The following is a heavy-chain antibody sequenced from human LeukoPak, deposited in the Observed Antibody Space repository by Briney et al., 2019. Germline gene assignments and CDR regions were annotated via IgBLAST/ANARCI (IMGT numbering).Heavy chain of an antibody. J-gene: IGHJ4*02. CDR2: IRYDGSNK. V-gene: IGHV3-30*02. D-gene: IGHD3-10*01. CDR1: GCTVSSYG. Sequence: GGSLRLSCAASGCTVSSYGMHWVRQAPGKGLEWVAFIRYDGSNKYYADSVKGRFTISRDNSKNTLYLQMNSLRAEDTAVYYCAKGNYYGSGSYNYFDYWGQGTLVTVSS. CDR3: AKGNYYGSGSYNYFDY.